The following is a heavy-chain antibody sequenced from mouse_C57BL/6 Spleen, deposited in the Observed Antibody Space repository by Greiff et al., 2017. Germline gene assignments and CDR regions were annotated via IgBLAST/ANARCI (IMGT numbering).Heavy chain of an antibody. CDR2: INPNNGGT. V-gene: IGHV1-26*01. CDR1: GYTFTDYY. Sequence: EVQLQQSGPELVKPGASVKISCKASGYTFTDYYMNWVKQSHGKSLEWIGDINPNNGGTSYNQKFKGKATLTVDKSSSTAYMELRSLTSEDSAVYYCARGGYGNPFDYWGQGTTLTVSS. CDR3: ARGGYGNPFDY. D-gene: IGHD2-10*02. J-gene: IGHJ2*01.